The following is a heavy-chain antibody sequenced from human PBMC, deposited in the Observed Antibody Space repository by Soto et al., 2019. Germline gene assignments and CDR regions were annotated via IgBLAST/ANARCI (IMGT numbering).Heavy chain of an antibody. CDR2: ISGSGGTT. D-gene: IGHD6-25*01. CDR3: AKFFVETWSNSGWPWSFHY. V-gene: IGHV3-23*01. CDR1: GFTFSNYA. J-gene: IGHJ4*02. Sequence: EVQLLESGGGLVQPGRSLRLSCAASGFTFSNYAMSWVRQAPGQGLDWVSAISGSGGTTSYADSVKGRFTISRANSKNTLFMQMNSLRAEDAAVYYCAKFFVETWSNSGWPWSFHYWGQGTLVTVSS.